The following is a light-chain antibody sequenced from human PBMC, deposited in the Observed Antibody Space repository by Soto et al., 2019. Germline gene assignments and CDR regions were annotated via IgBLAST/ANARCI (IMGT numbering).Light chain of an antibody. CDR2: GAS. J-gene: IGKJ5*01. CDR3: QQYNNWPPIT. Sequence: EIVWTQSPGTLSLSPGERATLSCRASRSFASSYLAWYQQKPGQAPRLLIYGASTRATGIPARFSGSGSGTEFTLTISSLQSEDFAVYYCQQYNNWPPITFGQGTRLEIK. CDR1: RSFASSY. V-gene: IGKV3-15*01.